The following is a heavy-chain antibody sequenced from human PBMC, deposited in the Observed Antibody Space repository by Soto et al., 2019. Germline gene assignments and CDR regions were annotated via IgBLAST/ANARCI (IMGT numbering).Heavy chain of an antibody. V-gene: IGHV3-30*18. Sequence: GGSLGLSCAAYGFTFSSYGMHWVRQAPGKGLEWVAVISYDGSNKYYADSVKGRFTISRDNSKNTLYLQMNSLRAEDTAVYYCAKDLGSGWSIYYGMDVWGQGTTVTVSS. CDR2: ISYDGSNK. D-gene: IGHD6-19*01. CDR3: AKDLGSGWSIYYGMDV. CDR1: GFTFSSYG. J-gene: IGHJ6*02.